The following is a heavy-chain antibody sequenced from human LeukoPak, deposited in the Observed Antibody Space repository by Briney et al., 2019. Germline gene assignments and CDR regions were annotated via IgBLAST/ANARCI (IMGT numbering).Heavy chain of an antibody. CDR1: GGSFSGYY. CDR2: INHSGST. Sequence: SETLSLTCAVYGGSFSGYYWSWIRPPPGKGLEWIGEINHSGSTNYNPSLKSRVTISVDTSKNQFSLKLSSVTAADTAVYYCARGRTIAVAGRVAWFDPWGQGTLVTVSS. D-gene: IGHD6-19*01. V-gene: IGHV4-34*01. J-gene: IGHJ5*02. CDR3: ARGRTIAVAGRVAWFDP.